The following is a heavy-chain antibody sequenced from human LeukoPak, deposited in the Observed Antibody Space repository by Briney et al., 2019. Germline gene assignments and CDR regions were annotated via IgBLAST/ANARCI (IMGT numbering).Heavy chain of an antibody. J-gene: IGHJ4*02. CDR3: ARDISGSYDS. V-gene: IGHV1-2*02. D-gene: IGHD1-26*01. Sequence: APVKVSCKASGYTFAAFYIHWVRQAPGQGLEWVGLVNPSSGGTHYAQSFQGRVTMTRDTSISTAYMELSRLRSDDTAMYYCARDISGSYDSWGQGTLVTVSS. CDR1: GYTFAAFY. CDR2: VNPSSGGT.